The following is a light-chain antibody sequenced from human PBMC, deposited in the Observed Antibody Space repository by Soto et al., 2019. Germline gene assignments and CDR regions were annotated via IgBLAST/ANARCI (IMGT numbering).Light chain of an antibody. CDR2: HAS. Sequence: EIVLTQSPATLSLSPGERATLSCRASQSVANSLAWYQQQPGQAPRLLIYHASNRATGVPARFSGSGSGTGFTLTISSLEPADFAVYYCQQRRTFGQGTKV. CDR1: QSVANS. V-gene: IGKV3-11*01. J-gene: IGKJ1*01. CDR3: QQRRT.